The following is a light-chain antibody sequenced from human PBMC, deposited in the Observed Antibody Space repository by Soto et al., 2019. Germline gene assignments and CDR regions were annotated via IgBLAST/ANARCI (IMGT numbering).Light chain of an antibody. J-gene: IGKJ1*01. V-gene: IGKV3-15*01. CDR2: GAS. Sequence: ETVMTQSPATLSVYPGERATLSCRASQSVSIYLAWYQQQPGQAPRLLIYGASTRATGIPTRISGSAFGTVGIIICSSRQAEDGRVDDGQQYNYWPRTFCRGT. CDR3: QQYNYWPRT. CDR1: QSVSIY.